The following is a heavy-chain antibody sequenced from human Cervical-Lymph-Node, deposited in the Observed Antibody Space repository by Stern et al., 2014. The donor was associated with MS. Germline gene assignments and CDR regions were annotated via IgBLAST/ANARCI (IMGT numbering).Heavy chain of an antibody. V-gene: IGHV4-61*02. J-gene: IGHJ6*02. CDR2: IYTSGST. CDR3: ARDCRLRYFDNYGMDV. Sequence: QVQLQESGPGLVKPSQTLSLTCTVSGGSISSGSYYWSWIRQPAGKGLEWIGRIYTSGSTNYNPSLKRRVTISVDTSKTQFSLKLSSVTAADTAVYYCARDCRLRYFDNYGMDVWGQGTTVTVSS. CDR1: GGSISSGSYY. D-gene: IGHD3-9*01.